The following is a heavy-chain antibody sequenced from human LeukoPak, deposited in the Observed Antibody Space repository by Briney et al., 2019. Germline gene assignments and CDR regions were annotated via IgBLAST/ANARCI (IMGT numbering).Heavy chain of an antibody. CDR1: GGTFSGYA. Sequence: SVKVSCKASGGTFSGYAISWVRQAPGQGLEWMGGIIPIFGTANYAQKFQGRVTITADKSTSTAYMELSSLRSEDTAVYYCASHYYGSGSNSSTNYYYYYYMDVWGKGTTVTVSS. J-gene: IGHJ6*03. CDR3: ASHYYGSGSNSSTNYYYYYYMDV. V-gene: IGHV1-69*06. CDR2: IIPIFGTA. D-gene: IGHD3-10*01.